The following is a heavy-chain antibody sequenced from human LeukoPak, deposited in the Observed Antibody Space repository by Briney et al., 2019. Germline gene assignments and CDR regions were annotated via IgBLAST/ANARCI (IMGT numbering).Heavy chain of an antibody. Sequence: QSGGSLRLSCAASGFTFSSYSMNWVRQAPGKGLEWVSYISTSSSTIYYADSVKGRFTISRDNAKNSLYLQMNSLRAEDTAVYYCARAQGGGDYVFKVRNYYYYMDVWGKGTTVTVSS. CDR3: ARAQGGGDYVFKVRNYYYYMDV. CDR2: ISTSSSTI. D-gene: IGHD2-21*02. V-gene: IGHV3-48*01. CDR1: GFTFSSYS. J-gene: IGHJ6*03.